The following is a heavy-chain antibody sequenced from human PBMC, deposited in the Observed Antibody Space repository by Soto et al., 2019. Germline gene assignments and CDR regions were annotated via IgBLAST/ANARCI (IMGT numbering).Heavy chain of an antibody. CDR1: GGSFSGYY. CDR2: INHSGST. J-gene: IGHJ3*02. CDR3: AGDPGRRAFDI. D-gene: IGHD1-26*01. V-gene: IGHV4-34*01. Sequence: SETLSLTCAVYGGSFSGYYWSWIRQPPGKGLEWIGEINHSGSTNYNPSLKSRVTISVDTSKNQFSLKLSSVTAADTAVYYCAGDPGRRAFDIWGQGTMVTVSS.